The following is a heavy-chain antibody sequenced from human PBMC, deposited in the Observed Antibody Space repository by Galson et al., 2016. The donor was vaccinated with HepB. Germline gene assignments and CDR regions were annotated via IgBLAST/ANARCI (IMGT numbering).Heavy chain of an antibody. V-gene: IGHV3-49*03. CDR1: GFTFADHA. CDR2: IRRKSYGGTT. D-gene: IGHD3-3*01. CDR3: SRRGGSGYYPTIDY. J-gene: IGHJ4*02. Sequence: SLRLSCATSGFTFADHAVSWFRQAPGKGLEWVGFIRRKSYGGTTEYAASVKGRFIISRDDSKSIAYLQMNGLKIEDTAVYYCSRRGGSGYYPTIDYWGQGTLVTVSS.